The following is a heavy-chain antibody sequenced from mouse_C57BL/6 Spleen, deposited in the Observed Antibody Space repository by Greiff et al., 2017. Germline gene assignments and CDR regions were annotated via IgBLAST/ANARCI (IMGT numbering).Heavy chain of an antibody. J-gene: IGHJ3*01. D-gene: IGHD1-1*01. CDR1: GYTFTSYW. CDR3: ARDYGSSYSWFAY. CDR2: IHPNSGST. Sequence: QVQLQQPGAELVKPGASVKLSCKASGYTFTSYWMHWVKQRPGQGLEWIGMIHPNSGSTNYNEKFKSKATLTVDKSSSTAYMQLISLTSEDSAVYYCARDYGSSYSWFAYWGQGTLVTVSA. V-gene: IGHV1-64*01.